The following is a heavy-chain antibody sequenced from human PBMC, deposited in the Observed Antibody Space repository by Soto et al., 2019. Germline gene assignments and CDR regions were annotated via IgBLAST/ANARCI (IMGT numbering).Heavy chain of an antibody. CDR3: ARDREAAADYYYYYGMDV. Sequence: GESLKISCAASGFTFSSYSMNWVRQAPGKGLEWVSSISSSSSYIYYADSVKGRFTISRDNAKNSLYLQMNSLRAEDTAVYYCARDREAAADYYYYYGMDVWGQGTTVTVSS. CDR1: GFTFSSYS. V-gene: IGHV3-21*01. CDR2: ISSSSSYI. J-gene: IGHJ6*02. D-gene: IGHD6-13*01.